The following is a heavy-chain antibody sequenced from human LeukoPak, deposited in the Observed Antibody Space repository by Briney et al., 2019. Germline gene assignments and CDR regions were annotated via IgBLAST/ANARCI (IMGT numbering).Heavy chain of an antibody. CDR3: ARDTYYYDSSGYYTGWFDP. CDR1: GFTFDDYA. Sequence: GGSLRLSCAASGFTFDDYAMHWVRQAPGKGLEWVSGISWNSGSIGYADSVKGRFTISRDNAKNSLYLQMNSLRAEDTALYYCARDTYYYDSSGYYTGWFDPWGQGTLVTVSS. CDR2: ISWNSGSI. J-gene: IGHJ5*02. V-gene: IGHV3-9*01. D-gene: IGHD3-22*01.